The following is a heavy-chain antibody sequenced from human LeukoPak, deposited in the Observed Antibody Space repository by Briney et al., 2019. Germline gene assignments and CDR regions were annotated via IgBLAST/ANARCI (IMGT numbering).Heavy chain of an antibody. CDR3: ARGGGGTGTRRANWFDP. CDR2: INPSGGST. J-gene: IGHJ5*02. Sequence: ASVKVSCKASGYTFTSYYMHWVRQAPGQGLEWMGIINPSGGSTSYAQKFQGRVTMTRDMSTSTVYMELSSLRSEDTAVYYCARGGGGTGTRRANWFDPWGQGTLVTVSS. D-gene: IGHD1-1*01. V-gene: IGHV1-46*01. CDR1: GYTFTSYY.